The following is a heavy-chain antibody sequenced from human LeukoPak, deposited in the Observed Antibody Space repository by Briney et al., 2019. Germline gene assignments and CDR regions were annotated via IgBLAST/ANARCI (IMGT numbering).Heavy chain of an antibody. D-gene: IGHD6-25*01. V-gene: IGHV4-61*02. CDR3: ASSAYTGSNYFDP. CDR2: VHTSGST. J-gene: IGHJ5*02. Sequence: SQTLSLNCTVSGGSISSGSYYWSWIRQPAGKGLEWVGRVHTSGSTNYNPSLKSRVTISLDTSKNQFSLELRSVTAADTAVYYCASSAYTGSNYFDPWGQGTLVTVSS. CDR1: GGSISSGSYY.